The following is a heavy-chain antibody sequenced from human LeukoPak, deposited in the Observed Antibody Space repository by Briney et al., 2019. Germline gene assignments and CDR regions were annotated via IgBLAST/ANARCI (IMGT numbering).Heavy chain of an antibody. D-gene: IGHD4-11*01. J-gene: IGHJ6*03. CDR1: GFTFSNAW. CDR3: TTGYSNYLRYYYYFYMDV. CDR2: IKSKTDDGTT. Sequence: GGSLRLSCAASGFTFSNAWMSWVRQAPGKGLEWVGRIKSKTDDGTTDYAAPVKGRFTISRDDLKETLYLQMNSLKTEDTAVYYCTTGYSNYLRYYYYFYMDVWGKGTTVTVSS. V-gene: IGHV3-15*01.